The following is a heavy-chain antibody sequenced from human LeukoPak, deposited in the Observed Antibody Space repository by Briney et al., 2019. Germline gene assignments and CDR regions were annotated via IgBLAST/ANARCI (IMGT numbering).Heavy chain of an antibody. J-gene: IGHJ4*02. V-gene: IGHV4-39*01. CDR2: IYYSGST. Sequence: SETLSLTCTVSGGSISSSSYYWGWIRQPPGKGLEWIGSIYYSGSTYYNPPLKSRVTISVDTSKNQFSLKLSSVTAADTAVYYCARVRGVMVGNYFDYWGQGTLVTVSS. D-gene: IGHD3-10*01. CDR3: ARVRGVMVGNYFDY. CDR1: GGSISSSSYY.